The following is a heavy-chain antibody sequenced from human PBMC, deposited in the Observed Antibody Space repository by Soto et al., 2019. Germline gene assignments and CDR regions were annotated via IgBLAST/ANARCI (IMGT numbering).Heavy chain of an antibody. CDR1: GGSVSGYY. CDR2: INHSGST. V-gene: IGHV4-34*01. Sequence: SETLSLTCAVYGGSVSGYYWSWIRQPPGKGLEWIGEINHSGSTNYNPSLKSRVTISVDTSKNQFSLKLSSVTAADTAVYYCARDYHYYDSSGYYPWGQGTLVTVSS. CDR3: ARDYHYYDSSGYYP. D-gene: IGHD3-22*01. J-gene: IGHJ5*02.